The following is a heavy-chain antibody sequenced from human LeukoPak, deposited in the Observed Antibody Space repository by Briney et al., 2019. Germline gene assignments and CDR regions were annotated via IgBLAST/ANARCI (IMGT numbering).Heavy chain of an antibody. CDR1: GYSISSGYY. CDR3: ATNYDSSGYQYY. CDR2: IYHSGST. Sequence: SETLSLTCTVSGYSISSGYYWGWIRQPPGKGLEWIGSIYHSGSTYYNPSLKSRVTISVDTSKNQFSLKLSSVTAADTAVYYCATNYDSSGYQYYWGQGTLVTVSS. J-gene: IGHJ4*02. D-gene: IGHD3-22*01. V-gene: IGHV4-38-2*02.